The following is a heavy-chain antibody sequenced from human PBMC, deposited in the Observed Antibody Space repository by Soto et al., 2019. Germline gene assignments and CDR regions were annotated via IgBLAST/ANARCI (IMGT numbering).Heavy chain of an antibody. Sequence: QVQLVQSGAEVKKPGASVKVSCKVSGYTLTELSMHWVRQAPGKGLEWMGGFDPEDGETIYAQKFQGRVTMTEDTSTATAYMELSSLRSEDTAVYYCAMGGGEGSGWRTYGMDVWGQGTTVTVSS. V-gene: IGHV1-24*01. CDR1: GYTLTELS. CDR2: FDPEDGET. D-gene: IGHD6-25*01. J-gene: IGHJ6*02. CDR3: AMGGGEGSGWRTYGMDV.